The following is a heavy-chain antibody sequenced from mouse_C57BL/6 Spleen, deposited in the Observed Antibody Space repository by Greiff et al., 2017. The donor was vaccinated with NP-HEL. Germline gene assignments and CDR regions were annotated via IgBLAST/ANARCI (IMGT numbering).Heavy chain of an antibody. D-gene: IGHD4-1*01. Sequence: QVQLKESGPGLVQPSQSLSITCTVSGFSLTSYGVHWVRQSPGKGLEWLGVIWSGGSTDYNAAFISRLSISKDNSKSQVFFKMNSLQADDTAIYYCARKGRLELSFYAMDYWGQGTSVTVSS. CDR3: ARKGRLELSFYAMDY. CDR1: GFSLTSYG. CDR2: IWSGGST. V-gene: IGHV2-2*01. J-gene: IGHJ4*01.